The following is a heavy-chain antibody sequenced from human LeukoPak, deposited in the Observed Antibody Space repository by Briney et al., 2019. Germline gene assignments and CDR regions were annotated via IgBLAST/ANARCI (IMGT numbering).Heavy chain of an antibody. J-gene: IGHJ4*02. Sequence: ASVKVSCKASGYTFTSYDINWVRQATGQGLEWMGWMNPNSGNTGYAQKFQGRVTITRNTSISTAYMELSSLRSEDTAVYYCARGWRYYDILTGYYGGIYYFDYWGQGTLVTVSS. CDR3: ARGWRYYDILTGYYGGIYYFDY. V-gene: IGHV1-8*01. D-gene: IGHD3-9*01. CDR2: MNPNSGNT. CDR1: GYTFTSYD.